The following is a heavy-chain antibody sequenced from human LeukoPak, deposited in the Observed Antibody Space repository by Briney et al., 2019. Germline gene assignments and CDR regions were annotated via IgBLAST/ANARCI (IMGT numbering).Heavy chain of an antibody. J-gene: IGHJ4*02. CDR1: GFTFSSYG. CDR2: IRYDGSNK. Sequence: GGSPRLSCAASGFTFSSYGMHWVRQAPGKGLEWVAFIRYDGSNKYYADSVKGRFTISRDNSKNTLYLQMNTLRAEDTAVYYCAKDGGAVAGTRIDYWGQGTLVTVSS. CDR3: AKDGGAVAGTRIDY. V-gene: IGHV3-30*02. D-gene: IGHD6-19*01.